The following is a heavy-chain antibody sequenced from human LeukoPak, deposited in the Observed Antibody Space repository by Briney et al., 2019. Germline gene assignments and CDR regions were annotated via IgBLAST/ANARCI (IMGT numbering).Heavy chain of an antibody. V-gene: IGHV4-34*01. CDR1: GGSFSGYY. CDR2: INHSGST. D-gene: IGHD2-15*01. J-gene: IGHJ4*02. CDR3: ARGYCTGDGCYLDYFDY. Sequence: SETLSLTCAVYGGSFSGYYWSWIRQPPGKGLEWIGEINHSGSTNYNPSLKSRVTMSVDTSKNQFSLKLSSVTAADTAVYYCARGYCTGDGCYLDYFDYWGRGTLVTVSS.